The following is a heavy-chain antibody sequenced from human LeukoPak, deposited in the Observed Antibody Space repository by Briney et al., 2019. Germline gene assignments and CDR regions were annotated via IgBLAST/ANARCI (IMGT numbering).Heavy chain of an antibody. Sequence: PSETLSLTCTVSGGSISNYYWGWIRQPPGKGPEWIGYIYYSGTTNYNPSLKSRVTMSVDTSKNQFSLKLSSVTAADTAVYYCARTQSGFDSWGQGTLVTVSS. CDR2: IYYSGTT. V-gene: IGHV4-59*01. CDR1: GGSISNYY. D-gene: IGHD6-19*01. CDR3: ARTQSGFDS. J-gene: IGHJ5*01.